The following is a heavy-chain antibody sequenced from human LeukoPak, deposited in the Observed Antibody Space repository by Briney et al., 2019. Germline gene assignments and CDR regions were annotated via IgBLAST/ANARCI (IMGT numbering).Heavy chain of an antibody. CDR2: VDLDGSKR. CDR3: ATDTPSHAFDI. J-gene: IGHJ3*02. Sequence: GGSLRLSCAASGFTFSHYWMTWVRQAPGRGLEWVANVDLDGSKRGYLGSVRGRCIISRDNAKNSLYLQMISLRAEATAVYYCATDTPSHAFDISGQGKMVPVSS. CDR1: GFTFSHYW. V-gene: IGHV3-7*03.